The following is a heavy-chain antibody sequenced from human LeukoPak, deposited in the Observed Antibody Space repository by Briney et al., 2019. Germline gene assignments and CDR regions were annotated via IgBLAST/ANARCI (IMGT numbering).Heavy chain of an antibody. CDR2: IYPGDSAT. V-gene: IGHV5-51*01. CDR1: GYSFTSYW. Sequence: GESLKISCEGSGYSFTSYWIGWVRQMPGKGLEWMGLIYPGDSATRYSLSFQGHVTISVDKSITTAYLQWSSLKASDTAMYYCAKRRAVAGQYYFDYWGQGTQVTVSS. D-gene: IGHD6-19*01. J-gene: IGHJ4*02. CDR3: AKRRAVAGQYYFDY.